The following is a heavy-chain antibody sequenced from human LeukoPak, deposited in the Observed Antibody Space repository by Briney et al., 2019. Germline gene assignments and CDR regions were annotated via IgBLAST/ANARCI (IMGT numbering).Heavy chain of an antibody. J-gene: IGHJ6*03. CDR1: GYTFTGYY. D-gene: IGHD3-10*02. Sequence: ASVKVSCKASGYTFTGYYMHWVRQAPGQGLEWMGWINPNSGGTNYAQKFQGRVTMTRDTSISTAYMELSSLRSEDTAVYYCARMFYYYMDVWGKGTTVTISS. V-gene: IGHV1-2*02. CDR3: ARMFYYYMDV. CDR2: INPNSGGT.